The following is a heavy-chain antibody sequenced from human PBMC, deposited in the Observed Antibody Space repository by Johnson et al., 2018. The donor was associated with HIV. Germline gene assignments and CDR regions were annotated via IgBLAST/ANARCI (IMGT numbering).Heavy chain of an antibody. CDR1: GFTFSSYA. J-gene: IGHJ3*02. CDR2: ISGSGSTI. V-gene: IGHV3-48*04. CDR3: ARDRPLWQLVRPGGAFDI. D-gene: IGHD6-6*01. Sequence: VQLVESGGGLVQPGGSLRLSCAASGFTFSSYAMSWVRQAPGKGLEWVSAISGSGSTIYYADSVKGRLTISRDNAKNSLYRQMNSMRAEDTAVYYCARDRPLWQLVRPGGAFDIWGQGTMVTVSS.